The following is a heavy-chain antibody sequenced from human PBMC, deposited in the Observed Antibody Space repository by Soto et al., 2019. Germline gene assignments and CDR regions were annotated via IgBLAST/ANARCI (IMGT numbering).Heavy chain of an antibody. CDR1: GFTFSSYA. V-gene: IGHV3-30-3*01. J-gene: IGHJ4*02. D-gene: IGHD6-25*01. Sequence: GGSLRLSCAASGFTFSSYAMHWVRQAPGKGLEWVAILSYDGSNEYYADSVKGRFTISRDNSKNTLYLQMDSLRAEDTAVYYCARDLRAAGIYYFDYWGQGTLVTVSS. CDR2: LSYDGSNE. CDR3: ARDLRAAGIYYFDY.